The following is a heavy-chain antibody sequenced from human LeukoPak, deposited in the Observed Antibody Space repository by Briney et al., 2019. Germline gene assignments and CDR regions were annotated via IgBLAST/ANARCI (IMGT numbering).Heavy chain of an antibody. V-gene: IGHV3-21*01. Sequence: GGSLRLSCAASGFTFSSYSMNWVRRAPGKGLEWVSSISSSSSYIYYADSVKGRFTISRDNAKNSLYLQMNSLRAEDTAVYYCARDAYYYDSSGYFVLDYWGQGTLVTVSS. J-gene: IGHJ4*02. D-gene: IGHD3-22*01. CDR2: ISSSSSYI. CDR1: GFTFSSYS. CDR3: ARDAYYYDSSGYFVLDY.